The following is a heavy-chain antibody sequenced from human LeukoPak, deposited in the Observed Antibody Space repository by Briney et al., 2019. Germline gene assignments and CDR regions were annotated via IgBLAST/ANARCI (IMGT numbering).Heavy chain of an antibody. CDR3: ARHKGVYSSGYYWD. CDR2: ISGSGGST. D-gene: IGHD3-22*01. CDR1: GFTFSSYA. Sequence: PGGSLRLSCAASGFTFSSYAMSWVRQAPGKGLEWVSAISGSGGSTYYADSVKGRFTISRDNSKNTLYLQMNSLRAEDTAVYYCARHKGVYSSGYYWDWGQGTLVTVSS. V-gene: IGHV3-23*01. J-gene: IGHJ4*02.